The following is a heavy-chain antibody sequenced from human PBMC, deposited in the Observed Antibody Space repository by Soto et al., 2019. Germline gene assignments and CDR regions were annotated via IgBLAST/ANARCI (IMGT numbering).Heavy chain of an antibody. CDR2: INPSGGST. D-gene: IGHD5-12*01. V-gene: IGHV1-46*01. J-gene: IGHJ4*02. Sequence: ASVKVSCKASGYTFTGHQIHWVRQAPGQGLEWMGIINPSGGSTTYAQKFQGRVTMTRDTSTSTVYMEVSSLRSEDTAVYYCARGGRWLQFDIGYHFDHWGQGTLVTVSS. CDR1: GYTFTGHQ. CDR3: ARGGRWLQFDIGYHFDH.